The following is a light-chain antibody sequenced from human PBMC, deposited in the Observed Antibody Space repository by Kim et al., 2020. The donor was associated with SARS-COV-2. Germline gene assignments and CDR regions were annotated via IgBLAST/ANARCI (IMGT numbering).Light chain of an antibody. Sequence: SSELTQDPAVSVALGQTVRITCQGDSLRSYYASWYQQKPGQAPVLVIYGKNNRPSGIPDRFSGSSSGNTASLTITGAQAEVEADYYCNSRDSSGNLVVFGGGTQLTVL. CDR3: NSRDSSGNLVV. J-gene: IGLJ2*01. CDR1: SLRSYY. V-gene: IGLV3-19*01. CDR2: GKN.